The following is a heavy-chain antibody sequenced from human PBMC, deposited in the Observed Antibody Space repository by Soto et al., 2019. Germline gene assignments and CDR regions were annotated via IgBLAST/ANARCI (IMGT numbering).Heavy chain of an antibody. D-gene: IGHD3-22*01. CDR2: IYYSGRS. CDR3: ARGSSGYYPNFDY. Sequence: PSETLSLTCIVSGGSISSGGYYWSWIRQQPGKGLEWIGYIYYSGRSYYNPSLKSRVTISVDTSKNQFSLKLSSVTAADTAVYYCARGSSGYYPNFDYWGQGTLVTVSS. CDR1: GGSISSGGYY. J-gene: IGHJ4*02. V-gene: IGHV4-31*03.